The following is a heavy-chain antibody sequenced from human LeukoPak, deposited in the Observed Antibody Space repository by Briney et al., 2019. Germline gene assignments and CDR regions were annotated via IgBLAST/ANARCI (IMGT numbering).Heavy chain of an antibody. CDR1: GGSISIYY. CDR3: ARRRGYCSSTSCRNWFDP. CDR2: IYYSGST. V-gene: IGHV4-59*01. J-gene: IGHJ5*02. Sequence: SETLSLTCTVAGGSISIYYWSWIRQPPGKGLEWIGYIYYSGSTNYNPSLKSRVTISVDTSKNQFSLKLSSVTAADTAVYYCARRRGYCSSTSCRNWFDPWGQGTLVTVSS. D-gene: IGHD2-2*01.